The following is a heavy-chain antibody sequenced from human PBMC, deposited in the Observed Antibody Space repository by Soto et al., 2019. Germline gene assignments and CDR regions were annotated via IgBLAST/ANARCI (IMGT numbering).Heavy chain of an antibody. V-gene: IGHV4-61*01. Sequence: ASETLSLTCTVSGGSVSSESHYWSWIRQTPGKGLEWIGYIYYSGSTNYNPSLKSRVTISVDTSKNQFSLKLSSVTAADTAVYYCARGTYYYDSSGYYYYYYYGMDVWGQGTTVTVSS. CDR2: IYYSGST. D-gene: IGHD3-22*01. J-gene: IGHJ6*02. CDR3: ARGTYYYDSSGYYYYYYYGMDV. CDR1: GGSVSSESHY.